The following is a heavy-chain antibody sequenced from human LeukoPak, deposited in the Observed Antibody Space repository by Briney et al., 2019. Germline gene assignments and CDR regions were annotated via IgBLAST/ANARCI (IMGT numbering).Heavy chain of an antibody. CDR3: ARAVPEWSGAFDI. J-gene: IGHJ3*02. V-gene: IGHV1-69*05. CDR1: GGTFSSYA. CDR2: IIPIFGTA. Sequence: GASVKVSCKASGGTFSSYAISWVRQAPGQGLEWMGRIIPIFGTANYAQKFQGRVTITTDESTSTAYMELSSLRSEDTAVYYCARAVPEWSGAFDIWGQGTMVTVSS. D-gene: IGHD3-3*01.